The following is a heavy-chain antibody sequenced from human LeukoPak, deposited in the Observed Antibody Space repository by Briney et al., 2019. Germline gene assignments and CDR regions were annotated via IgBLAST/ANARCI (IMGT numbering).Heavy chain of an antibody. CDR1: GFTFDDYA. D-gene: IGHD2-8*01. Sequence: GGSLRLSCAASGFTFDDYAMHWVRQAPGKGLEWVSGISWNSGSIGYADSVKGRFTISRDNAKNSLYLQMNSLRAEDTAVYYCARDIGVFDAFDIWGQGTMVTVSS. J-gene: IGHJ3*02. CDR2: ISWNSGSI. V-gene: IGHV3-9*01. CDR3: ARDIGVFDAFDI.